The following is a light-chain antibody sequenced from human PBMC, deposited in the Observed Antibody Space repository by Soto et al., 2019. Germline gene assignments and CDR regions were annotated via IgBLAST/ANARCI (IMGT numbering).Light chain of an antibody. J-gene: IGLJ2*01. CDR3: QVWDCSTVV. V-gene: IGLV3-9*01. Sequence: SYELTQPLSVSVALGQTARITCGGNNIGTKSVHCYQQKPGQAPVLVSYRDNNRPSGIPERFSGSNSGNTATLTIRRAQAGDEADYSSQVWDCSTVVFGGGTKHTVL. CDR1: NIGTKS. CDR2: RDN.